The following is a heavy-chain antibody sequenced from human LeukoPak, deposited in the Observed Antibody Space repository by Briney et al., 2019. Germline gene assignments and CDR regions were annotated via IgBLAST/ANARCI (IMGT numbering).Heavy chain of an antibody. Sequence: PSETLSLTCTVSGGSISSNSYYWGWIRQPPGKGLEWIGYIYYSGSTNYNPSLRSRVTISVDTSKNQFSLDLRSVTAADTAVYYCARGPHYHDSSGYSPSYSYAMDVWGQGTTVTVSS. D-gene: IGHD3-22*01. CDR3: ARGPHYHDSSGYSPSYSYAMDV. CDR2: IYYSGST. CDR1: GGSISSNSYY. J-gene: IGHJ6*02. V-gene: IGHV4-61*05.